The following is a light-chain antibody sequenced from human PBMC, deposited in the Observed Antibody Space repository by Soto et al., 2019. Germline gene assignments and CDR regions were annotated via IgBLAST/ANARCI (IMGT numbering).Light chain of an antibody. J-gene: IGLJ2*01. CDR2: EVS. Sequence: QSALTQPPSASGSPGQSVTIPCTGTYSDIGAYNYVSWYQQRPGEAPKLIIYEVSNRPSGVSNRFSGSKSGNTASLTISGLQAEDEADYYCSSYTSSSTFVVFGGGTKVTVL. V-gene: IGLV2-14*01. CDR3: SSYTSSSTFVV. CDR1: YSDIGAYNY.